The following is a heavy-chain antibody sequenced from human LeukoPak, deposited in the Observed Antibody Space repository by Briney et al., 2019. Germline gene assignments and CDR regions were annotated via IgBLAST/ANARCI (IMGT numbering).Heavy chain of an antibody. CDR1: GGSISSSSYY. J-gene: IGHJ4*02. CDR3: ATWKNTYYYDSSGSRPFDY. Sequence: SETLSLTCTVSGGSISSSSYYWGWIRQPPGKGLEWIGSIYYSGSTYYNPSLKSRVTISVDTSKNQFSLKLSSVTAADTAVYYCATWKNTYYYDSSGSRPFDYWGQGTLVTVSS. D-gene: IGHD3-22*01. V-gene: IGHV4-39*01. CDR2: IYYSGST.